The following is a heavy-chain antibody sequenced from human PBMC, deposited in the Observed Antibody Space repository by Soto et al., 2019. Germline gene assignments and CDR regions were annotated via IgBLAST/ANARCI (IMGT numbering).Heavy chain of an antibody. J-gene: IGHJ6*02. Sequence: ASVKVSCKASGYTFTSYGISWVRQAPGQGLEWMGWISAYNGNTNYAQKLQGRVTMTTDTSTSTAYMELRSLRSDDTAVYYCARDLPRFGVDIGLLDVWGQGTTVTVSS. CDR3: ARDLPRFGVDIGLLDV. CDR1: GYTFTSYG. CDR2: ISAYNGNT. V-gene: IGHV1-18*01. D-gene: IGHD3-3*01.